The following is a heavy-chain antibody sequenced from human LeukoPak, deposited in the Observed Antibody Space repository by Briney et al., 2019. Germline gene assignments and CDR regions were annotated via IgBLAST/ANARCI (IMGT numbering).Heavy chain of an antibody. D-gene: IGHD6-13*01. CDR1: GFTFSSYA. CDR2: ISYDGSNK. Sequence: GGSLRLSCAASGFTFSSYAMHWVRQAPGRGLEWVAVISYDGSNKYYADSVKGRFTISRDNSKNTLYLQMNSLRAEDTAVYYRARGRIAAAGENNWFDPWGQGTLVTVSS. V-gene: IGHV3-30*04. CDR3: ARGRIAAAGENNWFDP. J-gene: IGHJ5*02.